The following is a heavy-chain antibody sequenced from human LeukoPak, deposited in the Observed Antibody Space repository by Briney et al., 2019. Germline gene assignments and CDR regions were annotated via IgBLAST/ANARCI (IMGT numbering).Heavy chain of an antibody. CDR2: IVVGSGNT. V-gene: IGHV1-58*01. CDR1: GFTFTSSA. CDR3: AGGVGATTLYYYGMDV. Sequence: SVKVSCKASGFTFTSSAVQWVRQARGQRLEWIGWIVVGSGNTNYAQKFQERVTITRDMSTSTAYMELSSLRSEDTAVYYCAGGVGATTLYYYGMDVWGQGATVTVSS. J-gene: IGHJ6*02. D-gene: IGHD1-26*01.